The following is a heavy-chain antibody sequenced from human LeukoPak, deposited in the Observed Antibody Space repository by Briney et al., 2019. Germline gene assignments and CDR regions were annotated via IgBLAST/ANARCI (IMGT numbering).Heavy chain of an antibody. J-gene: IGHJ6*03. CDR2: INPNSGGT. Sequence: GASVKVSCKASGYTFTGYYIHWVRQAPGQGLEWMGWINPNSGGTKYVRKIQDRVTMTRDTSISTAYMEVSRLRSDDTAVYYCARASEDYDFWSGLRYYYYYMDVWGKGTTVTVSS. CDR1: GYTFTGYY. CDR3: ARASEDYDFWSGLRYYYYYMDV. D-gene: IGHD3-3*01. V-gene: IGHV1-2*02.